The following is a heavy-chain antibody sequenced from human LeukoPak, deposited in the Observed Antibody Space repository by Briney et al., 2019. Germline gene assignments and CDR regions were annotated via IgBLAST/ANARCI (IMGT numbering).Heavy chain of an antibody. CDR1: GGTFSSSA. D-gene: IGHD5-24*01. J-gene: IGHJ4*02. V-gene: IGHV1-69*04. CDR2: IIPIVGIA. Sequence: SVKVSCKASGGTFSSSALSWVRQAPGQGLEWMETIIPIVGIANYAQRFQGRATITADKSTSTAYMELSSLRSEDTAVYYCARDGEMATIYFDYWGQGTLVTVSS. CDR3: ARDGEMATIYFDY.